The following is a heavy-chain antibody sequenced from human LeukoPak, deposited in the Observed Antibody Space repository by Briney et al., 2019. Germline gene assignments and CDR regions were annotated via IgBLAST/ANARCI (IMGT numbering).Heavy chain of an antibody. Sequence: GGSLRLSCAASGFTFSSYGMHWVRQAPGKGLEWVAVISYDGSNKYYADSVKGRFTISRDNAKNSLYLQMNSLRAEDTALYYCAKDIKSEQQLVGFDYWGQGTLVTVSS. D-gene: IGHD6-13*01. V-gene: IGHV3-30*18. J-gene: IGHJ4*02. CDR1: GFTFSSYG. CDR3: AKDIKSEQQLVGFDY. CDR2: ISYDGSNK.